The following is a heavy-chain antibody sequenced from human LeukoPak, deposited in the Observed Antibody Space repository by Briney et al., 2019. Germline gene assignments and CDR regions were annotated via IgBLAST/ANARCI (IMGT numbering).Heavy chain of an antibody. CDR1: GGSISSYY. D-gene: IGHD3-22*01. CDR2: IYYSGST. Sequence: SETLPLTCTVSGGSISSYYWSWIRQPPGKGLEWIGYIYYSGSTNYNPSLKSRVTISVDTSKNQFSLKLSSVTAADTAVYYCASSRPPYYDSSGYDCWGQGTLVTVSS. CDR3: ASSRPPYYDSSGYDC. V-gene: IGHV4-59*01. J-gene: IGHJ4*02.